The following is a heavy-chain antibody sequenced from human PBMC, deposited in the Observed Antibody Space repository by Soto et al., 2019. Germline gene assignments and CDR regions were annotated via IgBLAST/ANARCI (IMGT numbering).Heavy chain of an antibody. CDR1: GFTFSNYA. CDR3: GKDPDTLAVDTTLDY. Sequence: PGGSLRLSCAASGFTFSNYALNWVRQAPGKGLEWVSTISGGGGSTYYAGSVKGRFTISRDNSKNTLYLQMNSLRVEDTAVYYCGKDPDTLAVDTTLDYWGQGTLVTVSS. V-gene: IGHV3-23*01. D-gene: IGHD6-19*01. CDR2: ISGGGGST. J-gene: IGHJ4*02.